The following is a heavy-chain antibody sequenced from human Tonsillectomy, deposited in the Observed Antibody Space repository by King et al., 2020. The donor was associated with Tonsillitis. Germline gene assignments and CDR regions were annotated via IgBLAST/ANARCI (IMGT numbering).Heavy chain of an antibody. D-gene: IGHD2-15*01. CDR2: ISSSGSTI. CDR1: GFTFSDYY. Sequence: VQLVESGGGLVKPGGSLRLSCAASGFTFSDYYMSWIRQAPGKGLEWVSYISSSGSTIYYADSVKGRFTISRDNAKNSLYLQMNSLRAEDTAGYYCAGEAQQYRYGSGGSCYTTRAWFDPWGQGTLVTVSS. CDR3: AGEAQQYRYGSGGSCYTTRAWFDP. V-gene: IGHV3-11*01. J-gene: IGHJ5*02.